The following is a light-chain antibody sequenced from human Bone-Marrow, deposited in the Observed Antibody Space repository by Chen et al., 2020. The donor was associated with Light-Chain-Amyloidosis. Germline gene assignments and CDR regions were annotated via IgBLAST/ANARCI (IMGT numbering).Light chain of an antibody. CDR3: QQYKNYPWT. CDR1: QNINDW. Sequence: DIQMTQSPSTFPAYVGDRVTITCRASQNINDWLAWYQQKPGNSPKLLIYRASSLQSGVPSTYSGSGSGTEFTLTISSLQPDDFATYYCQQYKNYPWTFGQGTKVEIK. CDR2: RAS. V-gene: IGKV1-5*03. J-gene: IGKJ1*01.